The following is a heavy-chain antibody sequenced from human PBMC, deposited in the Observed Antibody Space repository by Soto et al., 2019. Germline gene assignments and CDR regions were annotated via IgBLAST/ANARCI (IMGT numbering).Heavy chain of an antibody. Sequence: EMQLLESGGALVQPGGSLRLSCAASGFPFRIYAMTWVRQAPEKGLEWVSSVGDDGSNPYYSDSVKGRFTISRDNSENMLYLQMNSLRAMDTALYFCVRSQWLNNYWFFDLWGRGTLVTVSS. CDR2: VGDDGSNP. CDR3: VRSQWLNNYWFFDL. J-gene: IGHJ2*01. V-gene: IGHV3-23*01. CDR1: GFPFRIYA. D-gene: IGHD6-19*01.